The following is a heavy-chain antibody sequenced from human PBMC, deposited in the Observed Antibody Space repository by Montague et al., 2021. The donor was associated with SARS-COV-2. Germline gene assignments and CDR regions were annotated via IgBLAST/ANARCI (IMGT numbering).Heavy chain of an antibody. V-gene: IGHV4-34*01. D-gene: IGHD3-22*01. Sequence: SETLSLTCAVYRGSFHIFSWGRIRQSPGNGLEWIGDIDHSGRTKYNPSPKSRVTISVDTSKNQFSLNLTSVTAADTAMYYCARATRVVGITPGFRYWGQGTQVAVSS. CDR2: IDHSGRT. CDR3: ARATRVVGITPGFRY. J-gene: IGHJ4*02. CDR1: RGSFHIFS.